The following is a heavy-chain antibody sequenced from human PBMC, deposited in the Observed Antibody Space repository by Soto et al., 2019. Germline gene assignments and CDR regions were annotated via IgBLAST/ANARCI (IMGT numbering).Heavy chain of an antibody. CDR1: GYSFTSYW. Sequence: GESLKISCKGSGYSFTSYWIGWVRQMPGKGLEWMGIIYPGDSDTRYSPSFQGQVTISADKSISTAYLQWSSLKASDTAMYYCARHGYSSSWYVGPTYWFDPWGQGTLVTVSS. V-gene: IGHV5-51*01. D-gene: IGHD6-13*01. J-gene: IGHJ5*02. CDR2: IYPGDSDT. CDR3: ARHGYSSSWYVGPTYWFDP.